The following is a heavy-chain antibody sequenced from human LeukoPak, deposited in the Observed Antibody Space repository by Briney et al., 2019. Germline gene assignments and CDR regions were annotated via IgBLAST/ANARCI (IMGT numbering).Heavy chain of an antibody. CDR1: GYRFTSYW. J-gene: IGHJ6*04. Sequence: GESRTISWQGSGYRFTSYWIGCVRQMPGEGLEWVGIIYPGDSDTRYSPSFQGQVTISADKSISTAYLQWSGLKASDTAMYYCARLGSSGIGMDVWGKGTTVTVSS. CDR2: IYPGDSDT. V-gene: IGHV5-51*01. CDR3: ARLGSSGIGMDV. D-gene: IGHD6-19*01.